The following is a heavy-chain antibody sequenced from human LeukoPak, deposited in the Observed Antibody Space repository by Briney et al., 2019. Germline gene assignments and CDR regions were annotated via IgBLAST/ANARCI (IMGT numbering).Heavy chain of an antibody. CDR1: GFTFSDYY. Sequence: GGSLRLSCAATGFTFSDYYMSWIRQAPGKGLEWVSYISSSGSTIYYADSVKGRFTISRDNAKNSLYLQMNSLRAEDTAVYYCAREDYYDSSGLDYWGQGTLVTVSS. CDR2: ISSSGSTI. V-gene: IGHV3-11*01. J-gene: IGHJ4*02. CDR3: AREDYYDSSGLDY. D-gene: IGHD3-22*01.